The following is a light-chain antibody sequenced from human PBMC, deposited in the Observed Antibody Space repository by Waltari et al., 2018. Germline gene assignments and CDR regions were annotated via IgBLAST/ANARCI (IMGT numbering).Light chain of an antibody. CDR1: SSNIGRNT. CDR3: AAWDDSLNGLYV. CDR2: SNN. J-gene: IGLJ1*01. Sequence: QSVLTPPPSASGTPGQRVTISCSGTSSNIGRNTVTWSQSLPGTAPNLLIYSNNQRPSGVPDRFSGSKSGTSASLAISGLQSEDEADYYCAAWDDSLNGLYVFGTGTKVTVL. V-gene: IGLV1-44*01.